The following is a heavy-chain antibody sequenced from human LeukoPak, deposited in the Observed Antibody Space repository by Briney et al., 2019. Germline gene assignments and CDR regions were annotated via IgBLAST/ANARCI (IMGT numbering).Heavy chain of an antibody. D-gene: IGHD3-9*01. CDR2: ISSSSSYM. V-gene: IGHV3-21*01. CDR1: GFTFSSYS. J-gene: IGHJ5*02. Sequence: SGGSLRLSCAASGFTFSSYSMNWVRQAPGKGLEWVSSISSSSSYMYYADSVKGRFTISRDNAKNSLYLQMNSLRAEDTAVYYCATSYDILIGYFGSWGQGTLVTVSS. CDR3: ATSYDILIGYFGS.